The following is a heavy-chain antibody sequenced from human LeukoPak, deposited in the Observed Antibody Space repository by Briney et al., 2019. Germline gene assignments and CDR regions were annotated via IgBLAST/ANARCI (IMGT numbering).Heavy chain of an antibody. V-gene: IGHV3-7*01. Sequence: PGGSLRLSCAASGFTFTNYWMTWVLQAPGKGLEWVANIKQDGSETYYGDSVKGRFTISRDNAKNSLYLEMNSLRAEDTAVYYCARERSSGWCDYWGQGTLVTVSS. CDR1: GFTFTNYW. J-gene: IGHJ4*02. D-gene: IGHD6-19*01. CDR3: ARERSSGWCDY. CDR2: IKQDGSET.